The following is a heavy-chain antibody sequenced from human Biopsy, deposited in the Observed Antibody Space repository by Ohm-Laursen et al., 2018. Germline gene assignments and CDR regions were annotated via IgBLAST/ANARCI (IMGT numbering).Heavy chain of an antibody. Sequence: ASVKVSCKTSGYAFDTDGITWVRQAPSQGLEWMGWVSGYNGNTNYAQKLQGRVTMTIDTSTSTVYMELRSLRSDDTAVYFCAKGGLSSGPLAYWGQGTLVTVSS. CDR1: GYAFDTDG. J-gene: IGHJ4*02. CDR2: VSGYNGNT. V-gene: IGHV1-18*01. CDR3: AKGGLSSGPLAY. D-gene: IGHD6-19*01.